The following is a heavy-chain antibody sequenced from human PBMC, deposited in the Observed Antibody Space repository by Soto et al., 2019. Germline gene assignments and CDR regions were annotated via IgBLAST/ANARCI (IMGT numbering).Heavy chain of an antibody. D-gene: IGHD5-18*01. CDR2: ISWNSGSI. CDR1: GFTFDDYA. Sequence: GGSLRLSCAASGFTFDDYAMHWVRQAPGKGLEWVSGISWNSGSIGYADSVKGRFTISRDNAKNSLYLQMNSLRAEDTALYYCAKDRQDTAVGNFDYWGQGTLVTVSS. CDR3: AKDRQDTAVGNFDY. J-gene: IGHJ4*02. V-gene: IGHV3-9*01.